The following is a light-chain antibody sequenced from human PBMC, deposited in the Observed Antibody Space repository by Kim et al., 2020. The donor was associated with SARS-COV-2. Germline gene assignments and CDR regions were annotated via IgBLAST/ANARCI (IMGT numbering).Light chain of an antibody. CDR1: NIGSKS. CDR2: YDS. J-gene: IGLJ3*02. CDR3: QVWDSSSDHWV. Sequence: SYELTQPPSVSVAPGKTARITCGGNNIGSKSVHWYQQKPGQAPVLVIYYDSDRPSGIPERFSGSNSGNTATLTISRVEAGDEADYYCQVWDSSSDHWVFGGRTKVTVL. V-gene: IGLV3-21*04.